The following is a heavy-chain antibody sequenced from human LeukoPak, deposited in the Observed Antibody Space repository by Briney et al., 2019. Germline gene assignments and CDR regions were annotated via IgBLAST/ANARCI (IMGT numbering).Heavy chain of an antibody. V-gene: IGHV3-30*18. Sequence: GGSLRLSCAASGFTFSSYGMHWVRQAPGKGLEWVAVISYDGSNKYYADSVKGRFTISRDNSKNTLYLQMNSLRAEDTAVYYCAKDLTGYSYLFDYWGQGTLVTVSS. J-gene: IGHJ4*02. D-gene: IGHD5-18*01. CDR1: GFTFSSYG. CDR2: ISYDGSNK. CDR3: AKDLTGYSYLFDY.